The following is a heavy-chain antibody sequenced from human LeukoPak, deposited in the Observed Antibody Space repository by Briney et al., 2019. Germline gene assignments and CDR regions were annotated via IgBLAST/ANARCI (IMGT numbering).Heavy chain of an antibody. V-gene: IGHV4-59*08. Sequence: PSETLSLTCTVSGGSISRYYWSWIRQPPGKGLEWIGYIYYSGSTNYNPSLKSRVTISVDTSKNQFSLKLSSVTAADTAVYHCARSAGYCSSTSCTHPDYWGQGTLVTVSS. CDR3: ARSAGYCSSTSCTHPDY. CDR2: IYYSGST. CDR1: GGSISRYY. D-gene: IGHD2-2*01. J-gene: IGHJ4*02.